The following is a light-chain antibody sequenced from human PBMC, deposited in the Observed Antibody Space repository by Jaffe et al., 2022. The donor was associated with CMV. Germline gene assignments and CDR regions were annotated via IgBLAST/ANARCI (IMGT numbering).Light chain of an antibody. J-gene: IGKJ3*01. CDR3: LQYHSYPLT. CDR1: QGIDTY. Sequence: DIQMTQSPSAMSASVGDRVTITCRASQGIDTYLAWFQQKPGKVPERLIYDASSLQSGVPSRFSGSESGTEFTLTISSLQAEDFAIYYCLQYHSYPLTFGPGTRVDIK. CDR2: DAS. V-gene: IGKV1-17*03.